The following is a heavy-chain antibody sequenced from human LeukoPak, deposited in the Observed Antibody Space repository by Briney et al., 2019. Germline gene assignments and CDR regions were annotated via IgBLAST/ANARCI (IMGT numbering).Heavy chain of an antibody. Sequence: AASVRVSCKASGYTFTDYYIHWVRQAPGQGPEWMGWIHPNSGATRYAQTFQGRVTMTRDTSINTAYMELSGLISDDTAVYYCVRDPPLWIGWYFDLWGRGTLVTVSA. CDR2: IHPNSGAT. CDR3: VRDPPLWIGWYFDL. D-gene: IGHD3-3*01. V-gene: IGHV1-2*02. J-gene: IGHJ2*01. CDR1: GYTFTDYY.